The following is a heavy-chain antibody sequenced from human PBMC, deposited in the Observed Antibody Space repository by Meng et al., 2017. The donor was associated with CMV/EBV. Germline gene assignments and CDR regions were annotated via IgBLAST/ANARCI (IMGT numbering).Heavy chain of an antibody. V-gene: IGHV3-23*01. CDR2: ISGRGVST. D-gene: IGHD2-2*01. Sequence: GGSLRPSCAASGFTFSSSAMSWVRQPPGKGRGWVSAISGRGVSTYYADSVKGRFTIAREKSKNTLYLQMNSLRAEDTAGNYCAKPFYCSNTSCQIPAPDYWGQGTLVTVSS. CDR1: GFTFSSSA. J-gene: IGHJ4*02. CDR3: AKPFYCSNTSCQIPAPDY.